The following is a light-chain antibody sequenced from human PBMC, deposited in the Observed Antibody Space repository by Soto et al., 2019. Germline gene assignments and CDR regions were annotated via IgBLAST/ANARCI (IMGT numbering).Light chain of an antibody. CDR2: DNI. CDR1: SADLGAGFD. Sequence: QSVLTQPPSVSGAPGQTVTISCTGSSADLGAGFDVHWYQQLPGTAPKLLIYDNINRPSGVPDRFSGSRSGTSASLAITGLQAEDEADYYCQSYENSLVFGGGTKLTVL. CDR3: QSYENSLV. J-gene: IGLJ2*01. V-gene: IGLV1-40*01.